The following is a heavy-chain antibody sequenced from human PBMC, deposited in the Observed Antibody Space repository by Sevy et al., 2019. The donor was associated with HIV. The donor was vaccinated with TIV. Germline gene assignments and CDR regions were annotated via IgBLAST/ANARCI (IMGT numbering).Heavy chain of an antibody. V-gene: IGHV3-30-3*01. J-gene: IGHJ4*02. CDR3: ARDLGYESTGYLPLFDN. D-gene: IGHD3-22*01. Sequence: GGSLRLSCAASGFTFSTHAMHWVRQAPGKGLEWVAIISYDGNIEYYPDSVKGRFTISRDDSKNRLYLKMNSLRSEDTALYYCARDLGYESTGYLPLFDNWGQGTLVTVSS. CDR2: ISYDGNIE. CDR1: GFTFSTHA.